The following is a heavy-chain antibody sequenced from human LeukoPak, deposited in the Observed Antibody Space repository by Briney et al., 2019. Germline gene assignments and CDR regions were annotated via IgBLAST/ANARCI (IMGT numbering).Heavy chain of an antibody. J-gene: IGHJ6*02. CDR1: GFTFSSYA. V-gene: IGHV3-23*01. D-gene: IGHD3-10*02. Sequence: GGSLRLSCAASGFTFSSYAMSWVRQAPGKGLEWVSAISGSGCSTYYADSVKGRFTISRDNSKNTLYLQMNSLRAEDTAVYYCAGEAKFGETYGMDVWGQGTTVTVSS. CDR2: ISGSGCST. CDR3: AGEAKFGETYGMDV.